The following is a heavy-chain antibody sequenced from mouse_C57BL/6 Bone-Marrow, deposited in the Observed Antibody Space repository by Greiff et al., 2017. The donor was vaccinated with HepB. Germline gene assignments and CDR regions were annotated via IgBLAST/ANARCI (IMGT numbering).Heavy chain of an antibody. V-gene: IGHV10-1*01. CDR1: GFSFNTYA. Sequence: EVQLVESGGGLVQPKGSLKLSCAASGFSFNTYAMNWVRQAPGKGLEWVARIRSKSNNYATYYADSGKDRFTISRYDSESMLYLQMNNLKTEDTAMYYCVRQRKHYAMDYWGQGTSVTVSS. CDR2: IRSKSNNYAT. CDR3: VRQRKHYAMDY. J-gene: IGHJ4*01.